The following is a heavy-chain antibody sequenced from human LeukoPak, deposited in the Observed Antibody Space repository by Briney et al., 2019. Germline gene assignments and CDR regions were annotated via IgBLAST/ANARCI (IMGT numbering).Heavy chain of an antibody. CDR3: ATASSGIAAARFFQH. D-gene: IGHD6-13*01. Sequence: ASVKVSCKASGYTFTSYYMHWVRQAPGQGLEWVGIINPSGGSTSYAQKFQGRVTMTEDTSTDTAYMELSSLRSEDAAVYYRATASSGIAAARFFQHWGQGTLATVSS. CDR1: GYTFTSYY. V-gene: IGHV1-46*01. CDR2: INPSGGST. J-gene: IGHJ1*01.